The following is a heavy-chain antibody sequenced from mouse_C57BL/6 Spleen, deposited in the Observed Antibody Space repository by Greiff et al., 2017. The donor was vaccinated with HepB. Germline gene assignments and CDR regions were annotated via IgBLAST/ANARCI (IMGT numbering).Heavy chain of an antibody. J-gene: IGHJ4*01. D-gene: IGHD1-1*01. Sequence: EVQGVESGPELVKPGASVKMSCKASGYTFTDYNMHWVKQSHGKSLEWIGYINPNNGGTSYNQKFKGKATLTVNKSSSTAYMELRSLTSEDSAVYYCARGGLLRSRGAMDYWGQGTSVTVSS. CDR3: ARGGLLRSRGAMDY. CDR2: INPNNGGT. V-gene: IGHV1-22*01. CDR1: GYTFTDYN.